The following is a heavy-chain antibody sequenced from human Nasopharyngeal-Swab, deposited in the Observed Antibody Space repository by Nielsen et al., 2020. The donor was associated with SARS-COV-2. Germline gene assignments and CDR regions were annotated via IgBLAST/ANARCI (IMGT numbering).Heavy chain of an antibody. D-gene: IGHD3-9*01. J-gene: IGHJ6*03. CDR3: ARDLGGYDILTGYYHYYYYMDV. V-gene: IGHV4-59*01. Sequence: IRQPPGKGLEWIGYIYYSGSTNYNPSLKSRVTISVDTSKNQFSLKLSSVTAADTAVYYWARDLGGYDILTGYYHYYYYMDVWGKGTTVTVSS. CDR2: IYYSGST.